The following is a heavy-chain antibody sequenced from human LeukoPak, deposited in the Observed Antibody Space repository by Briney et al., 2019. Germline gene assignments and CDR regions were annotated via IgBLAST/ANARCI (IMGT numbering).Heavy chain of an antibody. CDR3: ARSDSSASLYYFAY. Sequence: ASGKVSCKASGYTFSSYYMHWVRQAPGQGLEWMGIISPSGGSTTYAQKFQGRITMARDTSTSTVYMELSSLRSADTAVYYCARSDSSASLYYFAYWGQGTLVTVSS. J-gene: IGHJ4*02. CDR2: ISPSGGST. D-gene: IGHD3-22*01. CDR1: GYTFSSYY. V-gene: IGHV1-46*01.